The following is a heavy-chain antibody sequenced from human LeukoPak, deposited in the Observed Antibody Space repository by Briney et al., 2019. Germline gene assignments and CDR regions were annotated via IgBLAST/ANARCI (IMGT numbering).Heavy chain of an antibody. CDR1: GGSISSYY. J-gene: IGHJ4*02. V-gene: IGHV4-59*01. Sequence: PSETLSLTCAVSGGSISSYYWSWIRQPPGKELEWIGYLYYSGSTNYNPSFKSRVTMSVDTSKNQFSLKLNSMTAADTAVYYCARGRYNDFGFYCWGQRALVTVS. CDR3: ARGRYNDFGFYC. D-gene: IGHD1-1*01. CDR2: LYYSGST.